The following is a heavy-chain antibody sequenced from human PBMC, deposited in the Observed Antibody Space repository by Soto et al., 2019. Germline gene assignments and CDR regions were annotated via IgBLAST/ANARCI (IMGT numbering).Heavy chain of an antibody. CDR3: ATVFEH. CDR1: GITFSGYW. V-gene: IGHV3-74*01. Sequence: EVQLVESGGGSVQPGGSLRLSCVASGITFSGYWMHWVRQVPGKGLVWVARVDSDGSGTSYADSVKGRFTISRDNAKNTRYLQMNSLRVEDSAVSYCATVFEHWGQGILVTVSS. CDR2: VDSDGSGT. J-gene: IGHJ4*02.